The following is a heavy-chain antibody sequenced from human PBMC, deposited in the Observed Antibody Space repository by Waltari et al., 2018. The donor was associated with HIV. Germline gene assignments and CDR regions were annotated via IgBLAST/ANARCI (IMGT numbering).Heavy chain of an antibody. CDR2: LDHHGEG. CDR3: TRSRFNNPDF. D-gene: IGHD1-20*01. V-gene: IGHV3-53*01. CDR1: GFVGGDNY. J-gene: IGHJ4*02. Sequence: VQSGGGLSQPGGSLRLSCSASGFVGGDNYMTWVRQAPGRGLGSVARLDHHGEGDYADSVRGRFSISRDTSTGTLHLQMDNLRVEDTAMYYCTRSRFNNPDFWGRGTLVTVSS.